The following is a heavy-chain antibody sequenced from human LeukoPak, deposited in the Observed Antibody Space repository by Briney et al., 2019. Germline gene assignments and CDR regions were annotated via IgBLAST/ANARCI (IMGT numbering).Heavy chain of an antibody. CDR3: AKTGGPWD. Sequence: GGSLRLSCAASGFTVGSSFMTWVRQAPGKGLQWVSVIFSDGTTYYTVSVKGRFTISRDNSKNTLYLQLNSLRAEDTAVYYCAKTGGPWDWGQGTLVSVA. V-gene: IGHV3-53*01. CDR1: GFTVGSSF. D-gene: IGHD7-27*01. J-gene: IGHJ4*02. CDR2: IFSDGTT.